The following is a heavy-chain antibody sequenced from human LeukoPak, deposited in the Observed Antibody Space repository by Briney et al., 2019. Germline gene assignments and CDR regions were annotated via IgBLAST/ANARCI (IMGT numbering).Heavy chain of an antibody. V-gene: IGHV3-48*01. Sequence: GGSLRLSCAASGSSFSTYSMNWVRQAPGKGLEWVSYISSLGSTIYYADSVKGRFTISRDNAKNSLYLQMNSLRAEDTAVYYCARGEQEMATMSIDYWGQGTLVTVSS. CDR2: ISSLGSTI. CDR3: ARGEQEMATMSIDY. D-gene: IGHD5-24*01. J-gene: IGHJ4*02. CDR1: GSSFSTYS.